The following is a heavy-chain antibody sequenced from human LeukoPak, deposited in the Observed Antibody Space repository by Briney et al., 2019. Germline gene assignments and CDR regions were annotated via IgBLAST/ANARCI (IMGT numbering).Heavy chain of an antibody. CDR1: GGSINSGSYY. CDR3: ARGRGLFWSGYPDFDY. V-gene: IGHV4-39*01. Sequence: PSETLSLTCTVSGGSINSGSYYWGWIRQPPGKGLEWIGSIFYSGNTYDNPSLKSRVTISVDTSKNQFSLKLNSVTAADTAVYYCARGRGLFWSGYPDFDYWGQGTLVTVSS. D-gene: IGHD3-3*01. J-gene: IGHJ4*02. CDR2: IFYSGNT.